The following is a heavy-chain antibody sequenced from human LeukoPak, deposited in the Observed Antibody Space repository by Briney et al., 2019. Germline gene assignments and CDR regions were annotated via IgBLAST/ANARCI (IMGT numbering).Heavy chain of an antibody. Sequence: GGSLRLSCTVSGFTVSSNSMSWVRQVPGKGLEWVSFIYSGDTHYSDSVRGRFTISRDHSKNTLYLQMNSLRAEDTAVYYCARDRRYNWNQDAFDIWGQGTMVTVSS. V-gene: IGHV3-53*01. CDR1: GFTVSSNS. CDR3: ARDRRYNWNQDAFDI. J-gene: IGHJ3*02. D-gene: IGHD1-20*01. CDR2: IYSGDT.